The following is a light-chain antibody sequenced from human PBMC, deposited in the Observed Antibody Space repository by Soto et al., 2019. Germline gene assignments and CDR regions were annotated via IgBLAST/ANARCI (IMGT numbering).Light chain of an antibody. CDR3: NSYTSSSTLV. Sequence: QSALTQPASVSGSPGQSITISCSGTSNDVGGYDYVSWYQQHPGKAPKLVIYEVSNRPSWVSNRFSGSKSGNTASLTISGLQPEDEADYYCNSYTSSSTLVFGGETKLTVL. CDR1: SNDVGGYDY. CDR2: EVS. V-gene: IGLV2-14*01. J-gene: IGLJ2*01.